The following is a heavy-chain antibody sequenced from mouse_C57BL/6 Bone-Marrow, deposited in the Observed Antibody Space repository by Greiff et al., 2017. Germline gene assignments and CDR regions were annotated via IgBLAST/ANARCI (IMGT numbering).Heavy chain of an antibody. D-gene: IGHD2-5*01. V-gene: IGHV1-54*01. CDR2: INPGSGGT. J-gene: IGHJ4*01. CDR3: ARRGTYYSNYGFYYALDY. Sequence: VQLQESGAELVRPGTSVKVSCKASGYAFTNYLIEWVKQRPGQGLEWIGVINPGSGGTNYNAKFKGKATLTADKSSSTAYMEPSRLKSEDTAFYFYARRGTYYSNYGFYYALDYWGQGTSVTVSS. CDR1: GYAFTNYL.